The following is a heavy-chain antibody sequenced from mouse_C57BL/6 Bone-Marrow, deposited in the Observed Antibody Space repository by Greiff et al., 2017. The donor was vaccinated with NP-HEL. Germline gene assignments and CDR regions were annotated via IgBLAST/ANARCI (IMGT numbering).Heavy chain of an antibody. V-gene: IGHV10-3*01. Sequence: EVKLVESGGGLVQPKGSLKLSCAASGFTFNTYATHWVRQAPGKGLEWVARIRRKSSNYATYYADSVKDRFTISRDDSQSMLYLQMNNLKTEDTALYYCVRDYYGSSYRAWFADWGQGTLVTVSA. CDR2: IRRKSSNYAT. CDR1: GFTFNTYA. CDR3: VRDYYGSSYRAWFAD. J-gene: IGHJ3*01. D-gene: IGHD1-1*01.